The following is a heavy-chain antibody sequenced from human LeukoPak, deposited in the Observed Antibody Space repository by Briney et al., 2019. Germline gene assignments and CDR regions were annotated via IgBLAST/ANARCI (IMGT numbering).Heavy chain of an antibody. CDR1: GFTFDDYA. CDR2: ISWNSGSI. Sequence: GRSLRLSCAASGFTFDDYAMHWGRQAPGKGLEWVSGISWNSGSIGYADSVKGRFTISRDNAKNSLYLQMNSLRAEDTALYYCAKDTYGSGSFQLYYWGQGTLVTVSS. CDR3: AKDTYGSGSFQLYY. J-gene: IGHJ4*02. V-gene: IGHV3-9*01. D-gene: IGHD3-10*01.